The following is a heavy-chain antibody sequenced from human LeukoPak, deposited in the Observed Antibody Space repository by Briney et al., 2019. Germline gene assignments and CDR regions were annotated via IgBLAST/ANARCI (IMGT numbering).Heavy chain of an antibody. V-gene: IGHV3-7*03. CDR1: GIIFSNYW. CDR2: IKPDGSEA. CDR3: ARSTSKIFDI. Sequence: GGSLRLSCAASGIIFSNYWMSWVRQAPGKGLEWVAQIKPDGSEAYYVDSLKGRFTVSRDNAKNSLYLQMNSLKVGDTAVYYCARSTSKIFDIWGQGTLVTDSS. D-gene: IGHD3-3*01. J-gene: IGHJ4*02.